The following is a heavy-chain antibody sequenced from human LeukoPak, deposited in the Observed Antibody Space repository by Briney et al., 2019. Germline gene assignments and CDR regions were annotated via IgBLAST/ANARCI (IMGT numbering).Heavy chain of an antibody. CDR1: GGPISSSNYY. D-gene: IGHD3-22*01. CDR2: ISYSGST. Sequence: SETLSLTCTVSGGPISSSNYYWGWIRQPPGKGLEWIGSISYSGSTYYNPSLKSRVTIAVNTSKNQFSLKVTSVTAADTAVYFCATRGDYDLDYWGQGTLVTVSS. CDR3: ATRGDYDLDY. V-gene: IGHV4-39*07. J-gene: IGHJ4*02.